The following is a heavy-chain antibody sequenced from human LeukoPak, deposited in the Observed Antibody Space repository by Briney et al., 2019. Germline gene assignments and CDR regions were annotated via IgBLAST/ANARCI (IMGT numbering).Heavy chain of an antibody. CDR2: ISSSSSYI. D-gene: IGHD3-3*01. CDR3: ARGHDFWSGYYPQYYFDY. Sequence: PGGSLRLSCRASGFTFSSYWMHWVRQAPGKGLEWVSSISSSSSYIYYADSVKGRFTISRDNAKNSLYLQMNSLRAEDTAVYYCARGHDFWSGYYPQYYFDYWGQGTLVTVSS. CDR1: GFTFSSYW. V-gene: IGHV3-21*01. J-gene: IGHJ4*02.